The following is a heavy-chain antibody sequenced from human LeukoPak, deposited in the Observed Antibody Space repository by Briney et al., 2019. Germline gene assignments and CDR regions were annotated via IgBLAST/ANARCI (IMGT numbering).Heavy chain of an antibody. Sequence: GGSLRLSCATSGFTFSSYSLNWVRQAPGKGLEWVSSSRSSGYKNYADSVRGRFTVSRDNANNSLYLQLSSLRVEDTAVYYCARDKSPVWFVAARPDYFDSWGQGTLVTVSS. V-gene: IGHV3-21*01. J-gene: IGHJ4*02. CDR3: ARDKSPVWFVAARPDYFDS. CDR1: GFTFSSYS. CDR2: SRSSGYK. D-gene: IGHD6-6*01.